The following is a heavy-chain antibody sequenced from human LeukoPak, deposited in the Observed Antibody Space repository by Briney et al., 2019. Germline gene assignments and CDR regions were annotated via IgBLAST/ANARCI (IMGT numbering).Heavy chain of an antibody. CDR1: GFTFDDYA. CDR3: TRALYNTGWYPDYFDS. D-gene: IGHD6-19*01. Sequence: GGSLRLSCAASGFTFDDYAMHWVRQAPGKGLEWVSGISSSSSYIYYADSVKGRFTISRDNAKNSLYLQMSSLRAEDTAIYYCTRALYNTGWYPDYFDSWGQGTLVTVSS. V-gene: IGHV3-21*01. CDR2: ISSSSSYI. J-gene: IGHJ4*02.